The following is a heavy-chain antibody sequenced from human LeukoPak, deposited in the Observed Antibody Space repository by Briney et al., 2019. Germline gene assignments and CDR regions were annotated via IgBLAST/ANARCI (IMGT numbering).Heavy chain of an antibody. CDR3: ARDVVAARGSFDY. CDR2: IYTSGST. D-gene: IGHD2-2*01. Sequence: SETLSLTCTVSDGSISSYYWSWIRQPAGKGLEWIGRIYTSGSTNYNPSLKSRATMSVDTSKNQFSLKLRSVTAAGTAVYYCARDVVAARGSFDYWGQGTLVTVSS. CDR1: DGSISSYY. J-gene: IGHJ4*02. V-gene: IGHV4-4*07.